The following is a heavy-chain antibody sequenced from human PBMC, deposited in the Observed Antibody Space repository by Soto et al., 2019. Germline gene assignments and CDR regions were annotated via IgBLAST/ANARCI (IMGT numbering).Heavy chain of an antibody. Sequence: QLQLQESGPGLVKPSETLSLTCTVSGGSISSNNYYWGWIRQPPGKGLEWIGSIYYSGSTNYNPSLKSRVTISVDKSKNQFSLKLSSVTAADTAVYYCAREVADPDYYGMDVWGQGTTVTVSS. CDR3: AREVADPDYYGMDV. J-gene: IGHJ6*02. V-gene: IGHV4-39*07. CDR2: IYYSGST. CDR1: GGSISSNNYY. D-gene: IGHD2-21*01.